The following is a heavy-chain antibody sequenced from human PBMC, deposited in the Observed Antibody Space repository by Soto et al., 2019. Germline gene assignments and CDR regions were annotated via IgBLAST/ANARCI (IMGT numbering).Heavy chain of an antibody. CDR1: GYTFTSYG. V-gene: IGHV1-18*01. Sequence: QVQLVQSGAEVKKPGASVKVSCKASGYTFTSYGISWVRQAPGQGLEGMGWISAYNGNTNYAQKLEGRVTMTTDTSTSTAYMELRSLRSDDTAVYYCARGLRHNYYDSSGYFGYWGQGTLVTVSS. D-gene: IGHD3-22*01. CDR3: ARGLRHNYYDSSGYFGY. CDR2: ISAYNGNT. J-gene: IGHJ4*02.